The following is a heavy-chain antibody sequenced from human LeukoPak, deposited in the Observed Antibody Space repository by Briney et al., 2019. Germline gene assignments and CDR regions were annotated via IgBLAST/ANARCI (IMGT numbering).Heavy chain of an antibody. CDR3: AREDIVATITPPLFDY. J-gene: IGHJ4*02. D-gene: IGHD5-12*01. CDR1: GYTFTGYY. V-gene: IGHV1-2*02. CDR2: INPNSGGT. Sequence: ASVKVSCKASGYTFTGYYMHWVRQAPGQGLEWMGWINPNSGGTNYAQKFQGRVTMTRDTSISTAYMELSRLRSDDTAVYYCAREDIVATITPPLFDYWGQGTLVTVSS.